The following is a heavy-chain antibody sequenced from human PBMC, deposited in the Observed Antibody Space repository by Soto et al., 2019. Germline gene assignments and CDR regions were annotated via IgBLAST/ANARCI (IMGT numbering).Heavy chain of an antibody. V-gene: IGHV1-69*13. J-gene: IGHJ4*02. CDR2: IIPIFGTA. Sequence: GASVKVSCKASGGTFSSYAISWVRQAPGQGLEWMGGIIPIFGTANYAQKFQGRVTITAGESTSTAYMELSSLRSEDTAVYYCARRPRGGRRDSHFDYWGQGTLVTVSS. CDR3: ARRPRGGRRDSHFDY. CDR1: GGTFSSYA. D-gene: IGHD1-26*01.